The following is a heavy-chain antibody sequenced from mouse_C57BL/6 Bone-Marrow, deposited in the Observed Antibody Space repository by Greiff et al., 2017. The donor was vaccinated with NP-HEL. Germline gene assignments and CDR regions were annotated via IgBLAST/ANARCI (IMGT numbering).Heavy chain of an antibody. CDR2: IWTGGGT. J-gene: IGHJ3*01. V-gene: IGHV2-9-1*01. D-gene: IGHD2-4*01. CDR1: GFSLTSYA. Sequence: QVQLQQSGPGLVAPSQSLSITCTVSGFSLTSYAISWVRQPPGQGLEWLGVIWTGGGTNYNSALKSRLSISKDNSKSQVFLKMNSLQTDDTARYYCARNGDYDYGWRCAYWGQGTLVTVSA. CDR3: ARNGDYDYGWRCAY.